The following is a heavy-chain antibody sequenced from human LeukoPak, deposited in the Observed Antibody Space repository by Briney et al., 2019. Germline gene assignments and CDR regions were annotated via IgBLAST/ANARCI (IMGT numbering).Heavy chain of an antibody. CDR3: ARGMWYYDSSGYHPGAFDI. V-gene: IGHV4-39*07. CDR1: GGSISSSSYY. J-gene: IGHJ3*02. D-gene: IGHD3-22*01. CDR2: IYYSGST. Sequence: SETLSLTRTVSGGSISSSSYYWGWIRQPPGKGLEWIGSIYYSGSTYYNPSLKSRVTISVDTSKNQFSLKLSSVTAADTAVYCCARGMWYYDSSGYHPGAFDIWGQGTMVTVSS.